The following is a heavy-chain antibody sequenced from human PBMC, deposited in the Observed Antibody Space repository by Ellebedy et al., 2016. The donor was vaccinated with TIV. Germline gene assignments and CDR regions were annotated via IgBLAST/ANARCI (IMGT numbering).Heavy chain of an antibody. CDR3: ARVVASRADY. J-gene: IGHJ4*02. Sequence: AASVKVSCKASGYTFSNYFVHWARQAPGQGLEWMGIINPSSGSTTYAQKLQGRLTMTRDTSTSTVYMELSSLRSDDTAVYYCARVVASRADYWGQGTLVTVSS. V-gene: IGHV1-46*04. D-gene: IGHD2-15*01. CDR2: INPSSGST. CDR1: GYTFSNYF.